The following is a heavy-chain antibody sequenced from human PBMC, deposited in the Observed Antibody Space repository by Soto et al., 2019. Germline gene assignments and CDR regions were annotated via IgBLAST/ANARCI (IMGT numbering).Heavy chain of an antibody. J-gene: IGHJ6*02. D-gene: IGHD2-2*01. CDR3: AREYCRSTGRHRQGYCYYGMDV. CDR2: TNYSGST. Sequence: QVQLQESGPGLVKPSETLSVSCTVSGGSVSSGSYYWSWIRQAQGKGLGWIGYTNYSGSTNYNTCRKNRVTISVDTSKNQISLKLSSVTTADTAVYYCAREYCRSTGRHRQGYCYYGMDVWGQGTTVTVSS. V-gene: IGHV4-61*01. CDR1: GGSVSSGSYY.